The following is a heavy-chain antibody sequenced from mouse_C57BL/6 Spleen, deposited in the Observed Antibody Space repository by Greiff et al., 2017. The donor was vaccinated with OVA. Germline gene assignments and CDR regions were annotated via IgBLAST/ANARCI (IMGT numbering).Heavy chain of an antibody. Sequence: EVQLQQSGPELVKPGASVKISCKASGYTFTDYYMNWVKQSHGKSLEWIGDINPNNGGTSYNQKFKGKATLTVDKSSSTAYMELRSLTSEDSAVYYCASYYSWFAYWGQGTLVTVSA. V-gene: IGHV1-26*01. CDR1: GYTFTDYY. J-gene: IGHJ3*01. D-gene: IGHD2-1*01. CDR3: ASYYSWFAY. CDR2: INPNNGGT.